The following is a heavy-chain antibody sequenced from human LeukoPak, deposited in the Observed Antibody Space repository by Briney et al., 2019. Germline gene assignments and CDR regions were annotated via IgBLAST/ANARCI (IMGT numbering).Heavy chain of an antibody. CDR1: GFTFSSYW. CDR2: INSDGSST. D-gene: IGHD6-13*01. CDR3: ARDSIAAAGPYGMDV. Sequence: QAGGSLRLSCAASGFTFSSYWMHWVRQAPGKGLVWVSRINSDGSSTSYADSVKGRFTISRDNAKNTLYLQMNSLRAEDTAVYYCARDSIAAAGPYGMDVWGQGTTVTVSS. V-gene: IGHV3-74*01. J-gene: IGHJ6*02.